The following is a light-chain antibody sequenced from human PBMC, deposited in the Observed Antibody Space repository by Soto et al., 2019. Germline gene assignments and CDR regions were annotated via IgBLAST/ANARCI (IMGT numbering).Light chain of an antibody. CDR2: AAS. Sequence: DSQMTRSPSSLSASVGDKVTITCRASQSISSYLNWYKQKPGKAPKVMIYAASSLQSGVPSRCSGSGSGTDFTLTISSLQPEDFETYYCQQSYRTPVTFGQGTRLEIK. CDR1: QSISSY. CDR3: QQSYRTPVT. V-gene: IGKV1-39*01. J-gene: IGKJ5*01.